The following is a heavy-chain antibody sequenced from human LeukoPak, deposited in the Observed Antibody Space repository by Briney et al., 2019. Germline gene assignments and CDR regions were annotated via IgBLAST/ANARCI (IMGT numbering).Heavy chain of an antibody. J-gene: IGHJ4*02. CDR1: GGTFSSYA. V-gene: IGHV1-69*05. CDR2: IIPIFGTA. CDR3: ARDLSSSWYSYFDY. Sequence: GASVKVSCKASGGTFSSYAISWVRQAPGQGLEWMGGIIPIFGTANYAQKFQGRVTITRDTSASTAYMELSSLRSEDTAVYYCARDLSSSWYSYFDYWGQGTLVTVSS. D-gene: IGHD6-13*01.